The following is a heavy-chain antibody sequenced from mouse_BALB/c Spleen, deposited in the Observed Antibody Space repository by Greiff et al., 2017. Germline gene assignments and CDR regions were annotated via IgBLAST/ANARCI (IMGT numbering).Heavy chain of an antibody. CDR3: ARENGSSYFDV. Sequence: VQRVESGPGLVAPSQSLSITCTVSGFSLTGYGVNWVRQPPGKGLEWLGMIWGDGSTDYNSALKSRLSISKDNSKSQVFLKMNSLQTDDTARYYCARENGSSYFDVWGAGTTVTVSS. CDR1: GFSLTGYG. J-gene: IGHJ1*01. D-gene: IGHD1-1*01. V-gene: IGHV2-6-7*01. CDR2: IWGDGST.